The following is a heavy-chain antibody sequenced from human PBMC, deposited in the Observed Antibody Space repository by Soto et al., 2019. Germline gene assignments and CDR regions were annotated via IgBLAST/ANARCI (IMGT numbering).Heavy chain of an antibody. CDR3: ASVYYDSSGYYFWVLDYYGMEV. D-gene: IGHD3-22*01. V-gene: IGHV3-30-3*01. CDR2: ISYDGSNK. J-gene: IGHJ6*02. Sequence: PGGSLRLSCAAPGFTFSSYAMHWVRQAPGKGLEWVAVISYDGSNKYYADSVKGRFTISRDNSKNTLYLQMNSLRAEGTAVYYCASVYYDSSGYYFWVLDYYGMEVWGQGTTVTVSS. CDR1: GFTFSSYA.